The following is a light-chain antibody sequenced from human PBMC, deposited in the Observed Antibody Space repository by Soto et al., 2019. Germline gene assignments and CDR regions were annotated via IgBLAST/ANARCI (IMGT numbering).Light chain of an antibody. J-gene: IGKJ3*01. Sequence: DIQMTQSPSTLSASVGDRVTITCRASQSISSWLAWYQQKPGKAPKLLIYDASSLESGVPSRFSGSGSGTDFTLTISSLQPDDYASYYCQQYNSYPFTFGPGTKVDIK. CDR3: QQYNSYPFT. V-gene: IGKV1-5*01. CDR2: DAS. CDR1: QSISSW.